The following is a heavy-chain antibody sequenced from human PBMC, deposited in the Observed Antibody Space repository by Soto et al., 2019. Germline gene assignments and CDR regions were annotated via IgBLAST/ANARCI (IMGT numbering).Heavy chain of an antibody. D-gene: IGHD3-22*01. CDR1: GYSFNIHW. CDR2: VYPGDSDT. J-gene: IGHJ4*02. Sequence: GESLKSSCQASGYSFNIHWIAWVRQLPGEGLEWMGIVYPGDSDTRYSPCFQGQVTISADKSISTAYLQWSSLKASDTAMYYCARHTTYYYDKSTDYLDYWGQGTLVTVSS. CDR3: ARHTTYYYDKSTDYLDY. V-gene: IGHV5-51*01.